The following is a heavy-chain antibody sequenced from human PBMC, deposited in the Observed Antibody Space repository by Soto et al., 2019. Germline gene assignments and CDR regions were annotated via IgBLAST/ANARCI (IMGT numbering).Heavy chain of an antibody. D-gene: IGHD5-12*01. J-gene: IGHJ4*02. CDR1: GGSISSYY. V-gene: IGHV4-59*01. CDR3: ARGWSGYDYYFEY. CDR2: IYYSGST. Sequence: SETLSLTCTVSGGSISSYYWSWIRQPPGKGLEWIGYIYYSGSTNYNPSLKSRVTISVDTSKNQFSLKLSSVTAADTAVYYCARGWSGYDYYFEYWGQGTLVTVSS.